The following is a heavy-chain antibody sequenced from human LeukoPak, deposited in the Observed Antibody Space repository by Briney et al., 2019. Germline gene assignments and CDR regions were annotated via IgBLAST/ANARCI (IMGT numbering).Heavy chain of an antibody. CDR2: MNPNSGGT. J-gene: IGHJ1*01. CDR3: ARGYNSGYYQH. CDR1: GYTFTSYD. D-gene: IGHD3-22*01. Sequence: GASVKVSCKASGYTFTSYDINWVRQATGQGLEWMGWMNPNSGGTNYAQKFQGRVTMTRDTSISTAYMELSRLRSDDTAVYYCARGYNSGYYQHWGQGTLVTVSS. V-gene: IGHV1-2*02.